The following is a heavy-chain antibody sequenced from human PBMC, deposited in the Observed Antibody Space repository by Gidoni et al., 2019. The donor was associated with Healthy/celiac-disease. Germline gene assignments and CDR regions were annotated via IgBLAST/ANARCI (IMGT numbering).Heavy chain of an antibody. J-gene: IGHJ4*02. D-gene: IGHD3-9*01. V-gene: IGHV3-23*01. CDR1: GFTFSTFA. Sequence: EVQLLESGGGLVQPGGSLRLSCSAPGFTFSTFARTWVRQAPGGLEWVSSISADGGHAYYADSVKGRFTLPRDNSRNILYLQMNSLRTEDTALYYCTKCVADWFSDSWGQGTLVTVSS. CDR2: ISADGGHA. CDR3: TKCVADWFSDS.